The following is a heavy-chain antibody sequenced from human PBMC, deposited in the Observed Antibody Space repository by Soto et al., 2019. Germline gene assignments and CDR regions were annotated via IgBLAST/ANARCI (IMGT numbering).Heavy chain of an antibody. CDR3: ARRSRHYDSSGYDDY. CDR2: IIPILGIA. CDR1: GGTFSSYT. Sequence: QVQLVQSGAEVKKPGSSVKVSCKASGGTFSSYTISWVRQAPGQGLEWMGRIIPILGIANYAQKFQGRVTITADKSTSTAYMELSSLRSEDTAVYYCARRSRHYDSSGYDDYWGQGTLVTVSS. V-gene: IGHV1-69*02. J-gene: IGHJ4*02. D-gene: IGHD3-22*01.